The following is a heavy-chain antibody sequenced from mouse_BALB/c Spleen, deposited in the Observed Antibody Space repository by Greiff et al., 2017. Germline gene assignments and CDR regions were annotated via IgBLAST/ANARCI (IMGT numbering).Heavy chain of an antibody. Sequence: EVKVEESGGGLVQPGGSMKLSCVASGFTFSNYWMNWVRQSPEKGLEWVAEIRLKSNNYATHYAESVKGRFTISRDDSKSSVYLQMNNLRAEDTGIYYCTRQRGYCLAMDYWGQGTSVTVSS. D-gene: IGHD6-2*01. J-gene: IGHJ4*01. CDR3: TRQRGYCLAMDY. CDR2: IRLKSNNYAT. V-gene: IGHV6-6*02. CDR1: GFTFSNYW.